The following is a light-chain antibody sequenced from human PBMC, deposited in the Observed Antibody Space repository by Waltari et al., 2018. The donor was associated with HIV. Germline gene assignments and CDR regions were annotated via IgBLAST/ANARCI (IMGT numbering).Light chain of an antibody. V-gene: IGLV2-14*01. Sequence: QSALTQPASVSGSPGQSLTLSCPGTSSAVGGYNYVSCSQQHPGKAPKLMIYEGSNRPSGVSNRFSGSKSGNTASLTISGLQAEDEADYYCSSYTSSSTPHVVFGGGTKLTVL. J-gene: IGLJ2*01. CDR1: SSAVGGYNY. CDR3: SSYTSSSTPHVV. CDR2: EGS.